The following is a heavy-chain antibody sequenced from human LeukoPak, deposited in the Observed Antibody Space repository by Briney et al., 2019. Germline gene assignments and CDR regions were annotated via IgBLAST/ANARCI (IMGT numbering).Heavy chain of an antibody. D-gene: IGHD3-22*01. CDR2: IIPIFGTA. CDR1: GGTSSSYA. J-gene: IGHJ6*02. V-gene: IGHV1-69*13. CDR3: ARGKYYYDSSGYYYGSYYYYYGMDV. Sequence: GASVKVSCKASGGTSSSYAISWVRQAPGQGLEWMGGIIPIFGTANYAQKFQGRVTITADESTSTAYMELSSLRSEDTAVYYCARGKYYYDSSGYYYGSYYYYYGMDVWGQGTTVTVSS.